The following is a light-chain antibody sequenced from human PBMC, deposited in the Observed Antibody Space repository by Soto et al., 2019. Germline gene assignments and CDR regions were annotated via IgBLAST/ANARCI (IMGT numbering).Light chain of an antibody. CDR1: SSNIGSNT. Sequence: QSALTQSPSASGTPGQRVIISCSGSSSNIGSNTVSWYQQFPGTAPKLLIYSDDQRPSWVPGRFSDSKSGASASLAISGLQSEDEALYYCASWDDSLNVVFGGGTKLTVL. V-gene: IGLV1-44*01. CDR3: ASWDDSLNVV. CDR2: SDD. J-gene: IGLJ2*01.